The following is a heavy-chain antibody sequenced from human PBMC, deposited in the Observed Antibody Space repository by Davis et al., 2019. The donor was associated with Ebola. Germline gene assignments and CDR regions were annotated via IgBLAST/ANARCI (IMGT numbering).Heavy chain of an antibody. V-gene: IGHV4-34*01. Sequence: SETLSLTCAVSGGSISSGGYYWSWIRQPPGKGLEWIGEINHSGSTNYNPSLKSRVTISVDTSKNQFSLKLSSVTAADTAVYYCARAAPDPDYYYYGMDVWGQGTTVTVSS. CDR1: GGSISSGGYY. CDR3: ARAAPDPDYYYYGMDV. CDR2: INHSGST. J-gene: IGHJ6*02.